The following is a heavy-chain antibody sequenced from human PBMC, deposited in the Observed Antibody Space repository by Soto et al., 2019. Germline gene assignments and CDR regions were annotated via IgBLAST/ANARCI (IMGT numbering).Heavy chain of an antibody. CDR1: GFTFSSYW. Sequence: EVQLVESGGGLVQPGGSLRLSCAASGFTFSSYWMSWVRQAPGKGLEWVANIKQDGSENYYVDSVKGRFTISRDNDKKLRDLQMNSLGAEDTAVCYWWRLVAEAQTAGAIYIYGPHNWFDPWGQGTLVTVSS. CDR2: IKQDGSEN. V-gene: IGHV3-7*01. D-gene: IGHD5-18*01. J-gene: IGHJ5*02. CDR3: WRLVAEAQTAGAIYIYGPHNWFDP.